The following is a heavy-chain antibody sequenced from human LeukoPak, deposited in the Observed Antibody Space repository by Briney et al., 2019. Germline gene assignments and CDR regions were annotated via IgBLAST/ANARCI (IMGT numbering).Heavy chain of an antibody. Sequence: GGSLRLSCAASGFTFSTYSMNWVRQAPGKGLEWVSYISRSSATMYYADSVKGRFTISRDDAKNSLYLQMNSLRAEDTAVYYCARATYYDGSGYSADYWGQGALVTVSS. CDR2: ISRSSATM. J-gene: IGHJ4*02. CDR1: GFTFSTYS. D-gene: IGHD3-22*01. V-gene: IGHV3-48*01. CDR3: ARATYYDGSGYSADY.